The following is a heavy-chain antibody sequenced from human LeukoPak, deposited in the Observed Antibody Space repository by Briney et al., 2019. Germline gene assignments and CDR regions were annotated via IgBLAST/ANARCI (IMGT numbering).Heavy chain of an antibody. Sequence: GGSLRLSCAASGFTFSSYAMHWVRQAPGKGLEWVAVISYDGSNKYYADSMKGRFTISRDNSKNTLYLQMNSLRAEDTAVYYCARDLRIAAASNWFDPWGQGTLVTVSS. D-gene: IGHD6-13*01. CDR1: GFTFSSYA. CDR2: ISYDGSNK. CDR3: ARDLRIAAASNWFDP. V-gene: IGHV3-30-3*01. J-gene: IGHJ5*02.